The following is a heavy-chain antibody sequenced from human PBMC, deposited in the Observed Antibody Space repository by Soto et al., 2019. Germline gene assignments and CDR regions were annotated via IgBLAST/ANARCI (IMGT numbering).Heavy chain of an antibody. CDR3: ARGEPRSDSEGYGYTWFDT. CDR2: ISPFNGNT. J-gene: IGHJ5*02. V-gene: IGHV1-18*04. Sequence: QVQLVQSGGEVKKPGASVKLSCKPSGYTFTTYVHNWVRQAPGQGLEWMGWISPFNGNTKYAQESQDSLTLTTDTSATTVYMELSSLISDGTAVYYGARGEPRSDSEGYGYTWFDTWGPGTLVIVSS. D-gene: IGHD3-16*01. CDR1: GYTFTTYV.